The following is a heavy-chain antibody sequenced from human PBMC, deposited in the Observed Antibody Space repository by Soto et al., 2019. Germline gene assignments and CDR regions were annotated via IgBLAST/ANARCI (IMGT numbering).Heavy chain of an antibody. CDR1: GGTFSSYA. CDR3: ATRGEACISTSCYLGMDV. D-gene: IGHD2-2*01. Sequence: QVQLVQSGAEVKKPGSSVKVSCKASGGTFSSYAISWVRQAPGQGLEWMGGIIPIFGTANYAQKFQGRVTITADESTSTAYIELSSLRSEDTAVYYCATRGEACISTSCYLGMDVWGQGTTVTVSS. CDR2: IIPIFGTA. J-gene: IGHJ6*02. V-gene: IGHV1-69*12.